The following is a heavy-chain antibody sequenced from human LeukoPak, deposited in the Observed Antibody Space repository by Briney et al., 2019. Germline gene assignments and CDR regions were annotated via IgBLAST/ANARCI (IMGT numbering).Heavy chain of an antibody. Sequence: ASVKVSCKASGYTFTSYYMHWVRQTPGQGLDWVGIMNPSGGSTSYAQKFQGRVTMTRDRSKSKVYMELSSLRSEDTAVYYCARDHRRYYGSGSYPTGWFDPWGQGTLVTVSS. V-gene: IGHV1-46*01. J-gene: IGHJ5*02. CDR1: GYTFTSYY. CDR2: MNPSGGST. CDR3: ARDHRRYYGSGSYPTGWFDP. D-gene: IGHD3-10*01.